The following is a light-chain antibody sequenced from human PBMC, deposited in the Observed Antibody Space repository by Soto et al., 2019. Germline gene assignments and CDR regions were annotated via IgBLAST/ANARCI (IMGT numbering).Light chain of an antibody. CDR3: HQRNK. V-gene: IGKV3-11*01. J-gene: IGKJ5*01. CDR2: DTS. Sequence: EVVWTDSASALSLAPGERATLSCRASQFLSSYLAWYQQKPGQPPRLLIYDTSNRATGIPARFSGSRSGTDFTLTISSLEPEDFGVYFCHQRNKFGQGTRQEI. CDR1: QFLSSY.